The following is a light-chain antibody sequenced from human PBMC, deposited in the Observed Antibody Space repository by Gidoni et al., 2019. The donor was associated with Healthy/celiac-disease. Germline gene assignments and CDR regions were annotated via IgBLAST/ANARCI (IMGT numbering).Light chain of an antibody. CDR1: QSLLHSNGYNY. Sequence: DIVMTQSPLSLPVTPGAPASISCRSSQSLLHSNGYNYLDWYLQKPGQSPQLLIYLGSNRASGVPDRCSGSGSGTDFTLKISRVEAEDVGVYYCMQALQTPTFGGGTKVEIK. V-gene: IGKV2-28*01. CDR3: MQALQTPT. J-gene: IGKJ4*01. CDR2: LGS.